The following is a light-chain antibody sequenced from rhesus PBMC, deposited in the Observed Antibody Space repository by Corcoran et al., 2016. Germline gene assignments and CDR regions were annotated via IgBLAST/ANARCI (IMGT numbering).Light chain of an antibody. V-gene: IGKV1-22*01. Sequence: DIQMTQSPSSLSASVGDTVTITCRASQGISSWLAWYQQNPGKAPKLLIYKASSLKSGVPSRFSGSGSGTDFTLTISSLQSEDFATYYCQQYSSRPYSFGQGTKVEIK. CDR3: QQYSSRPYS. J-gene: IGKJ2*01. CDR2: KAS. CDR1: QGISSW.